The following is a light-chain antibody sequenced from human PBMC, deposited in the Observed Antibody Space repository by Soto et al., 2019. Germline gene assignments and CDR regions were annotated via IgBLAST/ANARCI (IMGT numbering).Light chain of an antibody. J-gene: IGKJ4*01. CDR3: QQYYSYPLT. V-gene: IGKV1-8*01. Sequence: AIRMTQSPSSLSASTGDRVTITCRASQGISSYLAWYQQKPGKAPKLLIYSASTLQSGVPSMFSGSVSGTDFTLTISCLQSEDFATYYCQQYYSYPLTFGGGTKVEIK. CDR2: SAS. CDR1: QGISSY.